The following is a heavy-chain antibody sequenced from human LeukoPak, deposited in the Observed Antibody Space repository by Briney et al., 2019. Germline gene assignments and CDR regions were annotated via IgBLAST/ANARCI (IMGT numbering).Heavy chain of an antibody. Sequence: PGGSLRLSCAASGFTVSSNYMSWVRQAPGKGLEWVSVIYSGGSTSYADSVKGRFTISRDNAKNTLYLQMNSLRAEDTAVYYCARGLSSIAARLFDYWGQGTLVTVSS. V-gene: IGHV3-53*01. CDR1: GFTVSSNY. CDR2: IYSGGST. J-gene: IGHJ4*02. CDR3: ARGLSSIAARLFDY. D-gene: IGHD6-6*01.